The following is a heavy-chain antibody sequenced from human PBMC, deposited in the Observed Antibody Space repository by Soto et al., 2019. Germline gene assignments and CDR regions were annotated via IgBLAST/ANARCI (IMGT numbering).Heavy chain of an antibody. CDR1: GFTFSSYA. J-gene: IGHJ4*02. D-gene: IGHD1-26*01. CDR2: ISGSGGST. Sequence: SGGSLRLSCAASGFTFSSYAMSWVRQAPGKGLEWVSAISGSGGSTYYADSVKGRFTISRDNSKNTLYLQMNSLRAEDTAVYYCAKGSNPWELEHFDYWGQGTLVTVSS. V-gene: IGHV3-23*01. CDR3: AKGSNPWELEHFDY.